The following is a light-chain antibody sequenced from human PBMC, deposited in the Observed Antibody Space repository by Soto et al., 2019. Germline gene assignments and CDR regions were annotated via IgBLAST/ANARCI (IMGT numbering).Light chain of an antibody. J-gene: IGKJ1*01. CDR2: AAS. V-gene: IGKV1-39*01. Sequence: DIQVTQSPSSLSASVGDRVTITCRASQGISTYIHWYQKKSGEAPKLLIYAASSLQSGVPSRFSGSGSGTDFALTITSLQPEDFATYYCLQTYSTVGTFGQGTKVDI. CDR3: LQTYSTVGT. CDR1: QGISTY.